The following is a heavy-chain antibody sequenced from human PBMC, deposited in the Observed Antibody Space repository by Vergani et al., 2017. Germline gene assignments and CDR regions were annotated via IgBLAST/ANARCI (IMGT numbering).Heavy chain of an antibody. J-gene: IGHJ3*02. CDR3: ARGSSWAEDIWGSYRSGAFDI. V-gene: IGHV3-48*04. Sequence: EVQLVESGGGLVQPGGSLRLSCAASGFPFSSHSMNCVRQAPGKGLEWVSYISSSSSTIYYTDSVKGRFTISRDNAKNSLYLQMNRLRAEDTAVYYCARGSSWAEDIWGSYRSGAFDIWGQGIMVTVSS. D-gene: IGHD3-16*02. CDR2: ISSSSSTI. CDR1: GFPFSSHS.